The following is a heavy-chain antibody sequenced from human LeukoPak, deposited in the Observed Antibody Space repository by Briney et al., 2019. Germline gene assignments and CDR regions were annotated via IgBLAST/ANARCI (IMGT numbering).Heavy chain of an antibody. V-gene: IGHV3-7*01. CDR1: GFTFSSYW. Sequence: GGSLRLSCVASGFTFSSYWMSWVRQAPGKGLEWVANIKQDGSEKYYVDSVKGRFTISRDNAKNSLYLQMNSLRAEDTAVYYCARDQGGIVGATPDAFDIWGQGTMVTVSS. CDR2: IKQDGSEK. D-gene: IGHD1-26*01. J-gene: IGHJ3*02. CDR3: ARDQGGIVGATPDAFDI.